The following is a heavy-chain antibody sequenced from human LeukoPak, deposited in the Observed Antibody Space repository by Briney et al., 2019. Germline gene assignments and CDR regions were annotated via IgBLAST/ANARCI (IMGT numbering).Heavy chain of an antibody. J-gene: IGHJ4*02. Sequence: GGSLRLSCAASGFTFSSYAMSWVRQAPGKGLEWVSAISDSGGSTYCAAPVKGRFTISSDNSKNTLYLQVNSLRPEDTAVYYCAKDPAIVVVVAAHFDYWGQGTLVTVSS. D-gene: IGHD2-15*01. CDR3: AKDPAIVVVVAAHFDY. CDR1: GFTFSSYA. V-gene: IGHV3-23*01. CDR2: ISDSGGST.